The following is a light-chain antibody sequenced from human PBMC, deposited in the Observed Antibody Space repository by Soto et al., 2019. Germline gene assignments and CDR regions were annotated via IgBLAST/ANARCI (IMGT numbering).Light chain of an antibody. V-gene: IGKV1-8*01. J-gene: IGKJ3*01. CDR1: QGISSY. Sequence: AIRMTQSPSSFSASTGDRVTITCRASQGISSYLAWYQQKPGKAPKLLIYAASTLQSGVPSRFSGSGSGTDFSVTVGCLQSEDFATYYWQQYYSYPRSFTFGPGTKVDIK. CDR2: AAS. CDR3: QQYYSYPRSFT.